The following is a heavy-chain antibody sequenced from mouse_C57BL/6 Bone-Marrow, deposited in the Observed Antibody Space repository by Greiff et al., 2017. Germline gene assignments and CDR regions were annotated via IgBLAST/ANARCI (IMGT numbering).Heavy chain of an antibody. V-gene: IGHV8-8*01. CDR2: IWWDDDK. CDR3: ARWVYYYGSSSDV. CDR1: GFSLSTFGMG. D-gene: IGHD1-1*01. J-gene: IGHJ1*03. Sequence: LQQSGPGILQPSQTLSLTCSFSGFSLSTFGMGVGWIRQPSGQGLEWLAHIWWDDDKYYNPALKSRLTISKDTSKNQVFLKIANVDTADTATYYCARWVYYYGSSSDVWGTGTTVTVSS.